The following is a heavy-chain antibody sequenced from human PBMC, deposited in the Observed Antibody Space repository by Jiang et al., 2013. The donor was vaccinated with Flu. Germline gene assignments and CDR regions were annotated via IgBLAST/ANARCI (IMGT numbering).Heavy chain of an antibody. CDR3: ITMNGFRDGIDY. CDR1: GLTLDNAW. V-gene: IGHV3-15*07. D-gene: IGHD1-1*01. J-gene: IGHJ4*02. CDR2: IKSESDGGTT. Sequence: QLVESGGGVVQPGGSLRLSCAASGLTLDNAWMNWVRQAPGKGLEWVGLIKSESDGGTTAYAAPVTGRFTISRDDSKNTLFLQMNSPKTEDTALYYCITMNGFRDGIDYWGQGTLVTVSS.